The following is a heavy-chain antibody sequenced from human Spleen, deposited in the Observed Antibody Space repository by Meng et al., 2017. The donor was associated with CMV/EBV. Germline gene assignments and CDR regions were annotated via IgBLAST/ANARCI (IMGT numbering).Heavy chain of an antibody. CDR3: ARGGGFVQVVVIIDFDY. CDR2: INPNSGGT. D-gene: IGHD3-22*01. Sequence: ASVKVSCKASEYTFTAYYIHWVRQAPGQGLEWMGWINPNSGGTNYAQKFQGRVTMTRDTSTSTVNMELSSLRSEDTAVYYCARGGGFVQVVVIIDFDYWGQGTLVTVSS. J-gene: IGHJ4*02. V-gene: IGHV1-2*02. CDR1: EYTFTAYY.